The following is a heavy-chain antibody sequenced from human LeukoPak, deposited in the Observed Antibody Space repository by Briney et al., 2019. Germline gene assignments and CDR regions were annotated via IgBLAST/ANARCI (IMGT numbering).Heavy chain of an antibody. CDR1: GFTFSSYS. V-gene: IGHV3-21*01. D-gene: IGHD6-6*01. J-gene: IGHJ4*02. Sequence: GGSLRLSCAASGFTFSSYSMNWVRQAPGKGLEWVSSIRSSSSYIYYADSLRGRFTISRDNAKNSLYLQMNSLRAEDSAVYYCARDGPSIAADFDCWGQGTLVTVSS. CDR3: ARDGPSIAADFDC. CDR2: IRSSSSYI.